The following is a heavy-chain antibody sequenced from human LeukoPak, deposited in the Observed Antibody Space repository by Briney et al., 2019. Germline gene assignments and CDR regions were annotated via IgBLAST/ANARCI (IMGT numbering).Heavy chain of an antibody. V-gene: IGHV1-69*06. Sequence: ASVKVSCKASGGTFSNYAISWVRQAPGQGLEWMGGIIPIFNTTNYAQKFQGRVTITADKSTSTAYMELSSLRSDDTAIYYCARDENAYFDFSYTYYFYYVDVWGKGTTVTVSS. CDR2: IIPIFNTT. D-gene: IGHD3-9*01. J-gene: IGHJ6*03. CDR1: GGTFSNYA. CDR3: ARDENAYFDFSYTYYFYYVDV.